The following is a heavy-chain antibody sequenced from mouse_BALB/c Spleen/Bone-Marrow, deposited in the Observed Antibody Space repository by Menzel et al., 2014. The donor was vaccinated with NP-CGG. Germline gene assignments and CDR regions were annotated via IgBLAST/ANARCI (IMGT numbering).Heavy chain of an antibody. Sequence: EVQGVESGGDLVKPGGSLKLSCAASGISFSTYGMSWVRQTPDKRLEWVATISSGDSYTYYPDSVKGRFTISRDNAKNTLYLQMSSLRSEDTAIYYCAFITTVAYWGQGTLVTVSA. CDR1: GISFSTYG. CDR2: ISSGDSYT. J-gene: IGHJ3*01. D-gene: IGHD1-1*01. CDR3: AFITTVAY. V-gene: IGHV5-6*01.